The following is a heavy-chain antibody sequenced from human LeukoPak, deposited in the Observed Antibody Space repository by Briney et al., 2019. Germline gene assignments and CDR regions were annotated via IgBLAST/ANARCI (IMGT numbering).Heavy chain of an antibody. Sequence: SETLSLTCAVYGGSFSGYYWSWIRQPPGKGLEWIGEINHSGSTNYNPSLKSRVTISVDTSKNQFSLKLSSVTAADTAVYYRARGRQLLLFGYWGQGTLVTVSS. CDR3: ARGRQLLLFGY. D-gene: IGHD2-15*01. CDR1: GGSFSGYY. CDR2: INHSGST. J-gene: IGHJ4*02. V-gene: IGHV4-34*01.